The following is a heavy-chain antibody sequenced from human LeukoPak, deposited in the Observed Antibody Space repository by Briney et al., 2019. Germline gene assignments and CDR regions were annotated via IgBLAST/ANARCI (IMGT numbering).Heavy chain of an antibody. CDR3: ARTLSPPIQLYATF. CDR2: ISAYNGNT. Sequence: GASVKASCKASGYTFTSYGISWVRQAPGQGLEWMEWISAYNGNTNYAQKLQGRVTMTTDTSTSTAYMELRSLRSDDTAVYYCARTLSPPIQLYATFWGQGTLVTVSS. D-gene: IGHD5-18*01. CDR1: GYTFTSYG. V-gene: IGHV1-18*01. J-gene: IGHJ4*02.